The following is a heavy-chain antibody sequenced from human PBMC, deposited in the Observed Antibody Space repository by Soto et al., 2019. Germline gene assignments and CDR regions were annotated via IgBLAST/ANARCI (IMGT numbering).Heavy chain of an antibody. CDR1: GFTFSSYG. V-gene: IGHV3-33*01. CDR3: ARDVGYCSSTSCLDYYYYYMDV. J-gene: IGHJ6*03. Sequence: QVQLVESGGGVVQPGRSLRLSCAASGFTFSSYGMHWVRQAPGKGLEWVAAIWYDGSNKYYADSVKGRFTISRDNSKNTLYLQMNGLRAEDTAVYYCARDVGYCSSTSCLDYYYYYMDVWGKGTTVTVSS. CDR2: IWYDGSNK. D-gene: IGHD2-2*01.